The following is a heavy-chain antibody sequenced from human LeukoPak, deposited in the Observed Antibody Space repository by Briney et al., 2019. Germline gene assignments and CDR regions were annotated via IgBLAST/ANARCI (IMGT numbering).Heavy chain of an antibody. CDR2: IYYSGST. V-gene: IGHV4-61*01. D-gene: IGHD1-26*01. CDR1: GGTVSSGSYY. J-gene: IGHJ4*02. CDR3: AGRSYLFDY. Sequence: PSETLSLTCTVSGGTVSSGSYYWSWIRQPPGKGLEWIGYIYYSGSTNYNPSLKSRVTISVDTSKNQFSLKLSSVTAADTAVYYCAGRSYLFDYWGQGTLVTVSS.